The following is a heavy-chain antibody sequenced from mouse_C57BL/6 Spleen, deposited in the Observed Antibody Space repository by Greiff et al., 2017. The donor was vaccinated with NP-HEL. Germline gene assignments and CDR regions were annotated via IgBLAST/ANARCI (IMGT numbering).Heavy chain of an antibody. CDR2: ISSGSSTI. V-gene: IGHV5-17*01. CDR1: GFTFSDYG. Sequence: EVHLVESGGGLVKPGGSLKLSCAASGFTFSDYGMHWVRQAPEKGLEWVAYISSGSSTIYYADTVKGRFTISRDNAKNTLFLQMTSLRSEDTAMYYCARGGLRRGYYYAMDYWGQGTSVTVSS. J-gene: IGHJ4*01. D-gene: IGHD2-4*01. CDR3: ARGGLRRGYYYAMDY.